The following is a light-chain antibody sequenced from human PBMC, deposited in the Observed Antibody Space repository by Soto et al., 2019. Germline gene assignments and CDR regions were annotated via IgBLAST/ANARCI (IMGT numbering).Light chain of an antibody. CDR1: QSVGRNY. J-gene: IGKJ2*01. Sequence: EIVLTQSPGTLSLSPGESATLSCRASQSVGRNYLAWFQHKPDQAPRLLIYDASNRATGVPDRFSGSGSGTDFTLSVTKLEPEDFVVYCCQLFGTSPPYSFGQGTKRAI. CDR2: DAS. CDR3: QLFGTSPPYS. V-gene: IGKV3-20*01.